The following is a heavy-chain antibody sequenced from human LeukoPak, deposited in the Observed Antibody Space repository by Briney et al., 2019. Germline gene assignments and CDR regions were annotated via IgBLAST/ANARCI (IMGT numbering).Heavy chain of an antibody. D-gene: IGHD3-10*01. Sequence: SETLSLTCTVSGGSISSANYYWSWIRQPPGKGQEWIGEINHSGSTNYNPSLKSRVTISVDTSKNQFSLKLSSVTAADTAVYYCARRIWYGMSTSGGRYMDVWGKGTTVTISS. CDR2: INHSGST. J-gene: IGHJ6*03. V-gene: IGHV4-39*07. CDR3: ARRIWYGMSTSGGRYMDV. CDR1: GGSISSANYY.